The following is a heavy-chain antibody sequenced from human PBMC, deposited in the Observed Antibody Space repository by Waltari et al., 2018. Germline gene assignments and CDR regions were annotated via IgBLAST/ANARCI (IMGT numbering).Heavy chain of an antibody. Sequence: QVQLVESGGGVVQPGRSLRLSCAASGFTFSSYGMHWVRQAPGKGLEWVAVISYDGSNKYYADSVKGRFTISRDNSKNTLYLQMNSLRAEDTAVYYCAKEGPLVVGYCSSTSCYKKGGKEGYFQHWGQGTLVTVSS. J-gene: IGHJ1*01. D-gene: IGHD2-2*02. CDR2: ISYDGSNK. V-gene: IGHV3-30*18. CDR1: GFTFSSYG. CDR3: AKEGPLVVGYCSSTSCYKKGGKEGYFQH.